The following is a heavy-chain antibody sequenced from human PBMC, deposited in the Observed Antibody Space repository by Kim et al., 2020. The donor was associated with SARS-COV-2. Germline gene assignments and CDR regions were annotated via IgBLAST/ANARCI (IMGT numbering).Heavy chain of an antibody. J-gene: IGHJ4*02. CDR1: GGSIRSYY. CDR3: ARASSDGGSHCTKPKYYFDY. D-gene: IGHD2-8*01. Sequence: SETLSLTCTVSGGSIRSYYWSWIRQPPGKGLEWIGDIYNSGSTNYNPSLKSRVTISVDTSKNQFSLKLSSVTAADTAVYFCARASSDGGSHCTKPKYYFDYWGQGTLVTVSS. CDR2: IYNSGST. V-gene: IGHV4-59*01.